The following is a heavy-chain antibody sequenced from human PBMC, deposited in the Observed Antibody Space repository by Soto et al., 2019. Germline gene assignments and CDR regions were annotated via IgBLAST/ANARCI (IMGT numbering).Heavy chain of an antibody. CDR1: GFTFTSSA. Sequence: ASVKVSCKASGFTFTSSAVQWVRQTRGQRLEWIGWIVVGSGNTNYAQKFQGRVTMTRDTSTSTVYMELSSLRSEDTAVYYCASPTGTHYYYYYGMDVWGQGTTVTVSS. J-gene: IGHJ6*02. CDR2: IVVGSGNT. CDR3: ASPTGTHYYYYYGMDV. V-gene: IGHV1-58*01. D-gene: IGHD1-1*01.